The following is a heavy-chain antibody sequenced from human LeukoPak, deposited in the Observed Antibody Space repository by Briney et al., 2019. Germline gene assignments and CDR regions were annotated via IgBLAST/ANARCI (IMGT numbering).Heavy chain of an antibody. CDR1: GGSISSHY. CDR2: IYYSGST. Sequence: SETLSLTCTVSGGSISSHYWSWLRQPPGKGLEWIGYIYYSGSTNYNPSLKSRVTISVDTSKNQFSLKLSSVTAADTAVYYCARGPDSNYGPPFYWAQGTLVTVSS. V-gene: IGHV4-59*11. J-gene: IGHJ4*02. CDR3: ARGPDSNYGPPFY. D-gene: IGHD4-11*01.